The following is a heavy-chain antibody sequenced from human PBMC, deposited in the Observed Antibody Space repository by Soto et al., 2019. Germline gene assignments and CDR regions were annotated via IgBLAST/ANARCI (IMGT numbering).Heavy chain of an antibody. Sequence: SGPTLVNPTETLTLTCTVSNLSLSNPRMCVSWIRQPPGKALEWLALIDWDDDKYYSTSLKTRLTISKDTSKNQVVLTMTNMDPVDTATYYCARIPGRAARDYYYGMDVWGQGTTVTVSS. CDR2: IDWDDDK. J-gene: IGHJ6*02. CDR1: NLSLSNPRMC. CDR3: ARIPGRAARDYYYGMDV. V-gene: IGHV2-70*01. D-gene: IGHD6-6*01.